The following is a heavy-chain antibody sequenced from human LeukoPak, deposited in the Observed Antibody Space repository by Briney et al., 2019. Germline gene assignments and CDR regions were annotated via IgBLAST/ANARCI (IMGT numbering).Heavy chain of an antibody. D-gene: IGHD3-3*01. Sequence: SETLSLTCTVSGGSISTYYWSWIRQPAGKGLEWIGRIYTTGSTNYNPSLKSRVTMSVDTSKNQFSLKLSSVTAADTAVYYCAXSNXXTIFXXVTNFDYWGQGTLVT. CDR2: IYTTGST. CDR3: AXSNXXTIFXXVTNFDY. J-gene: IGHJ4*02. V-gene: IGHV4-4*07. CDR1: GGSISTYY.